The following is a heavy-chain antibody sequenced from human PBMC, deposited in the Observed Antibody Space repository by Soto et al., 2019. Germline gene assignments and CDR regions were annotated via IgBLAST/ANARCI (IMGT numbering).Heavy chain of an antibody. V-gene: IGHV1-69*08. D-gene: IGHD1-1*01. Sequence: QVQLVQSGAEVKKPGSSVKVSCKASGGTFSSYTISWVRQAPGQGLEWMGRIIPILGIANYSQKFQGRVTITADKSTSTAYMELSSLRSEDTAVYYCARDWEPNYYFYYIDVWGKGTTVTVSS. CDR2: IIPILGIA. CDR3: ARDWEPNYYFYYIDV. J-gene: IGHJ6*03. CDR1: GGTFSSYT.